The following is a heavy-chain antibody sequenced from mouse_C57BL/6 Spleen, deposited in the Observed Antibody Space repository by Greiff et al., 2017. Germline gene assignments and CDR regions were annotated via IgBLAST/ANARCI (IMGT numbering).Heavy chain of an antibody. CDR2: IDPSDSYT. D-gene: IGHD2-3*01. J-gene: IGHJ2*01. CDR1: GYTFTSYW. Sequence: VKLQQPGAELVRPGTSVKLSCKASGYTFTSYWMHWVKQRPGQGLAWIGVIDPSDSYTNYNQKFKGKATLTVDTSSSTAYMQLSSLTSEDSAVYYCARWDDGYYGYWGQGTTLTVSS. CDR3: ARWDDGYYGY. V-gene: IGHV1-59*01.